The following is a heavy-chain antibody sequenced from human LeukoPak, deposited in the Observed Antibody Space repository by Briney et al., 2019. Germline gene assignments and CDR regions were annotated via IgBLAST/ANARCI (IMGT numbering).Heavy chain of an antibody. CDR1: GFTFSSYE. CDR2: ISSSGSTI. CDR3: ARATSLGAHSSGLFDY. J-gene: IGHJ4*02. V-gene: IGHV3-48*03. Sequence: GGSLRLSCAASGFTFSSYEMNWVRQAPGKGLEWVSYISSSGSTIYYADSVKGRFTISRDNAKNSLYLQMNSLRAEDTAVYYCARATSLGAHSSGLFDYWGQGTLVTVSS. D-gene: IGHD3-22*01.